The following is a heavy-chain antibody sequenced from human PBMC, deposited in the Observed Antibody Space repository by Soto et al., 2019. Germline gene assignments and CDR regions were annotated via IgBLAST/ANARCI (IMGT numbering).Heavy chain of an antibody. CDR3: ARDLPFFSSFGRGMDV. V-gene: IGHV4-4*07. Sequence: PSETLSLTCTVSGGSISSYYWSWIRQPAGKGLEWIGRIYTSGSTNYNPSLKSRVTMSVDTSKNQFSLKLSSVTAADTAVYYCARDLPFFSSFGRGMDVWGQGTTVTVS. J-gene: IGHJ6*02. D-gene: IGHD1-26*01. CDR1: GGSISSYY. CDR2: IYTSGST.